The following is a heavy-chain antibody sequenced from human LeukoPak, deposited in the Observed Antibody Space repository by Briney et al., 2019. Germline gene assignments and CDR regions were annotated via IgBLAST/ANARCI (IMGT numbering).Heavy chain of an antibody. CDR3: AKDPGIAAAGIIDY. J-gene: IGHJ4*02. CDR1: GGTFSSYA. D-gene: IGHD6-13*01. Sequence: SCKASGGTFSSYAMSWVRQAPGKGLEWVSAISGSGGSTYYADSVKGRFTISRDNSKNTLYLQMNSLRAEDTAVYYCAKDPGIAAAGIIDYWGQGTLVTVSS. V-gene: IGHV3-23*01. CDR2: ISGSGGST.